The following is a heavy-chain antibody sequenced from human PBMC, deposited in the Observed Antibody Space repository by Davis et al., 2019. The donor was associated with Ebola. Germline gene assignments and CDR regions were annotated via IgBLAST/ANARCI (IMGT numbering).Heavy chain of an antibody. CDR3: AKGGGLRNSFDY. CDR2: ISSSGDST. V-gene: IGHV3-23*01. CDR1: GFTFSSYA. D-gene: IGHD1-14*01. Sequence: GGSLRLSCAASGFTFSSYAISWVRQAPGKGLEWVSAISSSGDSTYYADSVKGRFTISRDNSKNTLYLQMNSLRAEDTAVYYCAKGGGLRNSFDYWGQGTLVTVSS. J-gene: IGHJ4*02.